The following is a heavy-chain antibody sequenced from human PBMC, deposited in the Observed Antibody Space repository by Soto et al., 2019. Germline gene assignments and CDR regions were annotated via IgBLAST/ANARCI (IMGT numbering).Heavy chain of an antibody. CDR2: INPDNVNT. CDR3: PRDILSVGARAYDAFDV. D-gene: IGHD2-8*02. Sequence: QVHLVQSGAEVRKPGASVNISCRASGLSFSDILINWVRQAPGQILEWMGWINPDNVNTSSSQTFQGRVTISRHSSASIAYVAVSDLTSEDTAVYYRPRDILSVGARAYDAFDVWCPGTMVTVSS. CDR1: GLSFSDIL. V-gene: IGHV1-3*01. J-gene: IGHJ3*01.